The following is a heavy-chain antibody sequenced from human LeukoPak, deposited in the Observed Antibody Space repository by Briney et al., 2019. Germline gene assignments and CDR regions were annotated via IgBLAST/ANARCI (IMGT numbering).Heavy chain of an antibody. D-gene: IGHD4-17*01. CDR2: VSSSGDKT. J-gene: IGHJ4*02. CDR3: ANYGRHFGS. Sequence: GGSLRLSCAASGFTFNNYAMSWVRQAPGKGLEWVSLVSSSGDKTYYPESVKGRFTISRDNSKNTLYLQMNSLRAEDTAVYYCANYGRHFGSWGQGTLVTVSP. V-gene: IGHV3-23*01. CDR1: GFTFNNYA.